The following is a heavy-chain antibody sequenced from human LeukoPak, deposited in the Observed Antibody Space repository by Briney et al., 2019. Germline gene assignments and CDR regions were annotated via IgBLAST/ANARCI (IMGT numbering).Heavy chain of an antibody. CDR2: ISAYNGNT. Sequence: GASVKVSCKASGYTFTSYGISWVRQAPGQGLEWMGWISAYNGNTNYAQKLQGRVTMTTDTSTSTAYMELRSLRPDDTAVYYCTRRSPCSGGSCYGWFDPWGQGTLVTVSS. V-gene: IGHV1-18*01. CDR1: GYTFTSYG. D-gene: IGHD2-15*01. CDR3: TRRSPCSGGSCYGWFDP. J-gene: IGHJ5*02.